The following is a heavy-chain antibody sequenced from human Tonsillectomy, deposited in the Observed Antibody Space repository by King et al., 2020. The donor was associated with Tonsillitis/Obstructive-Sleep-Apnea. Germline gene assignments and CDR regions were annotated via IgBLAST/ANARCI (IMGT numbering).Heavy chain of an antibody. CDR2: IKSNGGST. V-gene: IGHV3-64D*06. Sequence: VQLVESGGGLAQPGGSLRLSCSASGFSLSDYAMYWVRQAPGKGLDYVSGIKSNGGSTYYAESVKGRFTISRYNSKNTLYLQMSSLSAEDTALDNCLKRAEATKAFDVWGQGTMVTVTS. CDR3: LKRAEATKAFDV. CDR1: GFSLSDYA. J-gene: IGHJ3*01.